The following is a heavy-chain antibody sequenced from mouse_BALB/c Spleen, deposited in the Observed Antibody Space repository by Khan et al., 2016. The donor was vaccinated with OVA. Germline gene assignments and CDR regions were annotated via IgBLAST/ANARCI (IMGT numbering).Heavy chain of an antibody. Sequence: QVRLQQSGAELVRPGASVTLSCKASGYTFTDYELHWVKQTPVHGLEWTGAIDPEADFTAYNQKFKGKATLTADKSSSTAYMELRSLTSEDSAVYYCTSRVYGSSYGVAYWGQGTLVAVS. V-gene: IGHV1-15*01. CDR2: IDPEADFT. CDR1: GYTFTDYE. J-gene: IGHJ3*01. CDR3: TSRVYGSSYGVAY. D-gene: IGHD1-1*01.